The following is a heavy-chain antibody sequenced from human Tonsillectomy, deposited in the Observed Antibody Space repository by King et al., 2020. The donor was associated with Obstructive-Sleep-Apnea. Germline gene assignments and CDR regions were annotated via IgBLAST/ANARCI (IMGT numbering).Heavy chain of an antibody. D-gene: IGHD5-12*01. Sequence: VQLQQWGAGLLKPSEPLSLTCAVYGGSFSGYYWSWIRQPPGKGLEWIGEINHSGSTNYNPSLKSRVTISVDTSKNQFSLKLSSVTAADTAVYYCARVIGRYSGYGRRAFDIWGQGTMVTVSS. CDR1: GGSFSGYY. J-gene: IGHJ3*02. V-gene: IGHV4-34*01. CDR2: INHSGST. CDR3: ARVIGRYSGYGRRAFDI.